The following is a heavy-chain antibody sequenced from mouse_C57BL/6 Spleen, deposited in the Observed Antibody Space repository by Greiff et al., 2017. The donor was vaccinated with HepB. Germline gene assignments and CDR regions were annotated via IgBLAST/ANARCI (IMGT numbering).Heavy chain of an antibody. CDR2: IYPGSGNT. D-gene: IGHD1-1*01. CDR3: ARRGSSYGFAY. J-gene: IGHJ3*01. CDR1: GYTFTDYY. V-gene: IGHV1-76*01. Sequence: LQESGAELVRPGASVKLSCKASGYTFTDYYINWVKQRPGQGLEWIARIYPGSGNTYYNEKFKGKATLTAEKSSSTAYMQLSSLTSEDSAVYFCARRGSSYGFAYWGQGTLVTVSA.